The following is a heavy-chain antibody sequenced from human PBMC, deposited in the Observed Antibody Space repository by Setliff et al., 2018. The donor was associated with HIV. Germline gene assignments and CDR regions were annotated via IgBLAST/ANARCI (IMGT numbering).Heavy chain of an antibody. CDR2: IVPEFGTA. CDR1: GGTINTFT. J-gene: IGHJ5*02. CDR3: ATFRDVSSEA. V-gene: IGHV1-69*13. D-gene: IGHD6-6*01. Sequence: SVKVSCKASGGTINTFTITWVRQAPGHGLQWLGGIVPEFGTANYARKFQGRVRITADESTNTAYMELSGRTAEDTAVYYCATFRDVSSEAWGQGTLVTVSS.